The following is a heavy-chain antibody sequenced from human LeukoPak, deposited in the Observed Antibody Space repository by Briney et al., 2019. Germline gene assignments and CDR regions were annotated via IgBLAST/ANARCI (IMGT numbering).Heavy chain of an antibody. D-gene: IGHD6-19*01. CDR3: ARDRSIAVTGPFDY. CDR1: GFPFRSYA. CDR2: ITDDEDT. J-gene: IGHJ4*02. V-gene: IGHV3-23*01. Sequence: GGSLRLSCVASGFPFRSYAMTWVRQTPGKGLESVSVITDDEDTYYADSVKGRFTISRDNSQNMLYLQMNSLRVEDTGLYYCARDRSIAVTGPFDYWGQGTLVTVSS.